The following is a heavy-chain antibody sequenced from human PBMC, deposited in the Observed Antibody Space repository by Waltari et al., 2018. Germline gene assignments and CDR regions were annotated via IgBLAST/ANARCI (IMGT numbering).Heavy chain of an antibody. CDR3: ARGLLRRMYYVEGTGYVTTAYFDS. Sequence: QLQLQESGPGLVKPSETLSLTCTVSGGSVSPTSYSWAWVRQSPGRGLEWIGTFYYPGNIYYNPSLTSRVTKSVDSPQNHLSLRLSSVTAADTATYFCARGLLRRMYYVEGTGYVTTAYFDSWGQGTLVAVSS. V-gene: IGHV4-39*02. CDR1: GGSVSPTSYS. J-gene: IGHJ4*02. CDR2: FYYPGNI. D-gene: IGHD3-16*01.